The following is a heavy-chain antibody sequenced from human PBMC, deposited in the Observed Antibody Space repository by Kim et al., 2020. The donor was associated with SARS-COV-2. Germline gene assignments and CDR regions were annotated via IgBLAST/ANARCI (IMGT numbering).Heavy chain of an antibody. CDR3: ATLRFGDSYFDY. V-gene: IGHV4-59*01. J-gene: IGHJ4*02. CDR1: GASSSTYY. D-gene: IGHD3-10*01. Sequence: SETLSLTCNVSGASSSTYYWSWIRQPPGKGLEWIGYISYSGSTNYNPSLKSRLTISIDTSKSHFSLNLNSVTAADTAVYNCATLRFGDSYFDYWGQGALV. CDR2: ISYSGST.